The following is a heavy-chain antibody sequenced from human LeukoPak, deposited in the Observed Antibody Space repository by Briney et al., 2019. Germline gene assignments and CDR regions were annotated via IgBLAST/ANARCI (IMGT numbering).Heavy chain of an antibody. J-gene: IGHJ4*02. D-gene: IGHD4-17*01. CDR1: GFTFSNYG. V-gene: IGHV3-33*01. CDR3: ARDIGSNGDYHFDY. CDR2: IYYDGGNK. Sequence: GGSLRLSCAASGFTFSNYGFHWVRQPPGKGLEWVALIYYDGGNKYYADSVKGRFTISRDDSENTLYLQMNSLRAEDTALYYCARDIGSNGDYHFDYWGQGTLVTVSS.